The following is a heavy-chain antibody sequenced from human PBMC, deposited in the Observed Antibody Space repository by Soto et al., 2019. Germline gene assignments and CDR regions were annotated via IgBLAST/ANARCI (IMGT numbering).Heavy chain of an antibody. CDR1: GFTFSSYS. D-gene: IGHD3-3*01. V-gene: IGHV3-48*02. CDR3: ARASLEWLEDTRNWFDP. Sequence: PGGSLRLSCAASGFTFSSYSMNWVRQAPGKGLEWVSYISSSSSTIYYADSVKGRFTISRDNAKNSLYLQMNSLRDEDTAVYYCARASLEWLEDTRNWFDPWGQGTLVTVSS. CDR2: ISSSSSTI. J-gene: IGHJ5*02.